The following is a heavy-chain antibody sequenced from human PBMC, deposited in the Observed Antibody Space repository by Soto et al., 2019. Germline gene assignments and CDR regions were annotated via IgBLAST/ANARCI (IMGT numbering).Heavy chain of an antibody. CDR2: FDPEDGET. Sequence: ASVKVSCKVSGYTLTELSMHWVRQAPGKGLEWMGGFDPEDGETIYAQKFQGRVTMTEDTSTDTAYMELSSLRSEDTAVYYCATVPLAAAGPFFDYWGQGTLVTVS. D-gene: IGHD6-13*01. CDR3: ATVPLAAAGPFFDY. J-gene: IGHJ4*02. V-gene: IGHV1-24*01. CDR1: GYTLTELS.